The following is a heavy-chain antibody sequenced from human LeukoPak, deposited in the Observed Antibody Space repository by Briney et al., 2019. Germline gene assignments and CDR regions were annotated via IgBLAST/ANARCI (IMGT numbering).Heavy chain of an antibody. CDR1: GGTFSSYA. V-gene: IGHV1-69*13. CDR2: IIPIFGTA. CDR3: AIFADRWVQLWVPVY. Sequence: SVKVSCKASGGTFSSYAISWVRQAPGQGLEWMGGIIPIFGTANYAQKFQGRVTITADESTSTAYMELGSLRSEDTAVYYCAIFADRWVQLWVPVYWGQGTLVTVSS. J-gene: IGHJ4*02. D-gene: IGHD5-18*01.